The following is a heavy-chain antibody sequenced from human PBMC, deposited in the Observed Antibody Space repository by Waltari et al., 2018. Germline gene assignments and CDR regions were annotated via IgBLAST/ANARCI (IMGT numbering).Heavy chain of an antibody. CDR3: ARGIRVGFKDIVVVVAATRGDYFDY. J-gene: IGHJ4*02. D-gene: IGHD2-15*01. V-gene: IGHV4-34*01. Sequence: QVQLQQWGAGLLKPSETLSLTCAVYGGSFSGYYWSWIRQPPGKGLEWSGEINHSGSTNYNPSLKSRVTISVDTSKNQFSLKLSSVTAADTAVYYCARGIRVGFKDIVVVVAATRGDYFDYWGQGTLVTVSS. CDR1: GGSFSGYY. CDR2: INHSGST.